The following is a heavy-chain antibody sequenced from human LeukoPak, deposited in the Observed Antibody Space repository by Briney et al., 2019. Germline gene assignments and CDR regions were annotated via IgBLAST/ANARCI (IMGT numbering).Heavy chain of an antibody. CDR2: IRCDGSNK. Sequence: GGSLRLSCAASGFTFSSYGMHWVRQAPGKGLEWVAFIRCDGSNKYYADSVKGRFTISRDNTKNTLYLQMNSLRAEDTAVYYCAKTYYDFWSGYSWGQGTLVTVSS. CDR3: AKTYYDFWSGYS. D-gene: IGHD3-3*01. CDR1: GFTFSSYG. J-gene: IGHJ5*02. V-gene: IGHV3-30*02.